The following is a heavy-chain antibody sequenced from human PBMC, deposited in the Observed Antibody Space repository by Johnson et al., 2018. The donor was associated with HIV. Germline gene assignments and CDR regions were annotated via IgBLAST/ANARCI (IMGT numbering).Heavy chain of an antibody. V-gene: IGHV3-7*05. J-gene: IGHJ3*02. CDR1: GFTFSSYW. D-gene: IGHD6-6*01. Sequence: VQLVESGGGLVKPGGSLRLSCAASGFTFSSYWMSWVRQAPGKGLEWVANIKQDGSEKYYVDSVKGRFTISRDNAKNSLYLQMNSLRAEDTAVYYCAREVAARPRGGLSAFDIWGQGTMVTVSS. CDR2: IKQDGSEK. CDR3: AREVAARPRGGLSAFDI.